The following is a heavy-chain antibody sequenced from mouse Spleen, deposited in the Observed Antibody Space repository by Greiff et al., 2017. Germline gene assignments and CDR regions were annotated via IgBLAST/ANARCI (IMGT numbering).Heavy chain of an antibody. CDR1: GFNIKDYY. CDR2: IDPEDGET. D-gene: IGHD2-3*01. CDR3: ALYDGLRLTEFDV. Sequence: VQLKESGAELVKPGASVKLSCTASGFNIKDYYMHWVKQRTEQGLEWIGRIDPEDGETKYAPKFQGKATITADTSSNTAYLQLSSLTSEDTAVYYCALYDGLRLTEFDVWGAGTTVTVSS. J-gene: IGHJ1*01. V-gene: IGHV14-2*01.